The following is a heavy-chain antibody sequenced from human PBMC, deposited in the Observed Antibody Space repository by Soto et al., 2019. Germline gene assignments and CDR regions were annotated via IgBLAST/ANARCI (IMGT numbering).Heavy chain of an antibody. CDR3: VRHPMASGWAFDY. CDR2: IWSDGTTK. Sequence: PGGSLRLCCAASGFTLSSYAMHWVRQAPGKGLEWVAMIWSDGTTKYYADSVKGRFTISRDSSKKTWYLQMNSLRVDETAVYYRVRHPMASGWAFDYWGQGNLVNVSS. J-gene: IGHJ4*02. V-gene: IGHV3-33*01. D-gene: IGHD6-19*01. CDR1: GFTLSSYA.